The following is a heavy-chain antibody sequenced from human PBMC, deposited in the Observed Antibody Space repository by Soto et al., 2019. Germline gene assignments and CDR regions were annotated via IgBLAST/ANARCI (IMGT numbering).Heavy chain of an antibody. V-gene: IGHV3-30-3*01. CDR2: ISFDGTNK. CDR1: GFTFSTYA. CDR3: AKDPRFSGRPVYFDY. J-gene: IGHJ4*02. Sequence: QVQLVESGEGVVQPGRSLRLSCAASGFTFSTYAMHWVRQTPGKGLEWVAVISFDGTNKLYADSVKGRFTISRDNSKNTLYLQMNSLRDEDTAVYYCAKDPRFSGRPVYFDYWGQGTLVTVSS. D-gene: IGHD1-26*01.